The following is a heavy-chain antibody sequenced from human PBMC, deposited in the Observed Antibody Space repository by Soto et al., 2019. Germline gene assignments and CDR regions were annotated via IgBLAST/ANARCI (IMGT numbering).Heavy chain of an antibody. Sequence: SETLSLTCTVSGGSVSSGSYYWSWIRQPPGKGLEWIGYIYYSGSTNYNPSLKSRVTISVDTSKNQFSLKLSSVTAADTAVYYCARLGSGWYGRDYYYGMDVWGQGTTVTVSS. J-gene: IGHJ6*02. CDR3: ARLGSGWYGRDYYYGMDV. D-gene: IGHD6-19*01. V-gene: IGHV4-61*01. CDR1: GGSVSSGSYY. CDR2: IYYSGST.